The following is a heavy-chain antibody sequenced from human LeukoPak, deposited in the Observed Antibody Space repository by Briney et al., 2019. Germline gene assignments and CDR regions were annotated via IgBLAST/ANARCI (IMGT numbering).Heavy chain of an antibody. D-gene: IGHD1-1*01. J-gene: IGHJ4*02. CDR1: GFTFDEHD. CDR2: ISKDGGNK. CDR3: AKRSGAPNNFDY. V-gene: IGHV3-43*02. Sequence: GGSLRLSCAASGFTFDEHDMYWVRQVPGKGLEWVCLISKDGGNKHYADSVKGRFSISRDNNRNSLSLQMNSLRSEDTALYFCAKRSGAPNNFDYWGQGAPVTLSS.